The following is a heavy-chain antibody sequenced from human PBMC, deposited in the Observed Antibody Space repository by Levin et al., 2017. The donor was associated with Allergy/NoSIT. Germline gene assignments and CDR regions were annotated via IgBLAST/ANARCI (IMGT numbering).Heavy chain of an antibody. Sequence: GSLRLSCAVYGGSFSGYYWSWIRQPPGKGLEWIGEINHSGSTNYNPSLKSRVTISVDTSKNQFSLKLSSVTAADTAVYYCARRLVWGSYRFDYWGQGTLVTVSS. CDR1: GGSFSGYY. J-gene: IGHJ4*02. CDR3: ARRLVWGSYRFDY. CDR2: INHSGST. V-gene: IGHV4-34*01. D-gene: IGHD3-16*02.